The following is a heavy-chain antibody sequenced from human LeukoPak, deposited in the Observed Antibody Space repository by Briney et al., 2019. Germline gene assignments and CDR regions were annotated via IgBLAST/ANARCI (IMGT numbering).Heavy chain of an antibody. CDR1: GGSFSGYY. Sequence: SETLSITCAVYGGSFSGYYWSWIRQPPGKGLEWIGEINHSGSTNYNPSLKSRVTISVDTSKNQFSLKLSSVTAADTAVYYCARRMWELHYFDYWGQGTLVTVSS. CDR3: ARRMWELHYFDY. V-gene: IGHV4-34*01. CDR2: INHSGST. J-gene: IGHJ4*02. D-gene: IGHD1-26*01.